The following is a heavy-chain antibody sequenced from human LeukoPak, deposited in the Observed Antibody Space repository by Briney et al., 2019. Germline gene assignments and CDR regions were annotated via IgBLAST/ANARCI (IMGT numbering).Heavy chain of an antibody. V-gene: IGHV1-58*01. Sequence: ASVKVSCKASGFTFTSSAVQWVRQARGQRLEWIGWIVVGSGNTNYAQKFQERVTITRDMSTSTAYMELSSLRSEDTAVYYCAARVVAAIWYDDYWGQGTLVTVSS. CDR3: AARVVAAIWYDDY. J-gene: IGHJ4*02. CDR2: IVVGSGNT. D-gene: IGHD2-15*01. CDR1: GFTFTSSA.